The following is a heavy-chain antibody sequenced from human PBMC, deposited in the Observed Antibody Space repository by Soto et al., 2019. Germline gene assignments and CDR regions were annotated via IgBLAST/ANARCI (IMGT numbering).Heavy chain of an antibody. Sequence: SETLSLTCTVSGGSISSGGYYWSWIRQHPGKGLEWIGYIYYSGSTYYNPSLKSRVTISVDTSKNQFSLKLSSVTAADTAVYYCARDLRSYYDSSGYYYARFDPWGQGTLVTVSS. CDR3: ARDLRSYYDSSGYYYARFDP. J-gene: IGHJ5*02. CDR2: IYYSGST. CDR1: GGSISSGGYY. D-gene: IGHD3-22*01. V-gene: IGHV4-31*03.